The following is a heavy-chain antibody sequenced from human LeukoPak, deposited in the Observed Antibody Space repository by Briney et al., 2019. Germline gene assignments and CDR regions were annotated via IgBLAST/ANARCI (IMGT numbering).Heavy chain of an antibody. Sequence: PGRSLRLSCAASGFTFSSYGMHWVRQAPGKGLEWVAVIWYDGSNKYYADSVKGRFTISRDNSKNTLYLQMNSLRAEDTAVYYCAKPKRMPALWSVYAEYFQHWGQGTLVTVSS. CDR2: IWYDGSNK. CDR3: AKPKRMPALWSVYAEYFQH. J-gene: IGHJ1*01. D-gene: IGHD3-10*01. V-gene: IGHV3-33*06. CDR1: GFTFSSYG.